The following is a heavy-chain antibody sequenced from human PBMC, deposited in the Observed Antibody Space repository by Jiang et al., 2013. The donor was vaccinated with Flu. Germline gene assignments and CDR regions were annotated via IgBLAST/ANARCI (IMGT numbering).Heavy chain of an antibody. CDR2: TYYRSKWFN. CDR3: ARQGSGGRACDI. Sequence: SGGSVSSNSAARNWIRQSPSRGLEWLGRTYYRSKWFNDYAVSVKSRITINPDTSKNQFSLQLNSVTPEDTAVYYCARQGSGGRACDIWGQGTMVTVSS. D-gene: IGHD2-15*01. V-gene: IGHV6-1*01. CDR1: GGSVSSNSAA. J-gene: IGHJ3*02.